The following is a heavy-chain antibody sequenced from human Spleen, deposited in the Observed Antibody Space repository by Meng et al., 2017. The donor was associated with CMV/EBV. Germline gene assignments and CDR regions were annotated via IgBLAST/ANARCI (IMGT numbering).Heavy chain of an antibody. CDR3: ARVAYGNYYDSSGYRPPNFFDS. D-gene: IGHD3-22*01. CDR1: GFTFSNYW. V-gene: IGHV3-53*01. Sequence: GGSLRLSCAASGFTFSNYWMHWVRQPPGKGLVWVSLIYSGGTSRYTESVKGRFTISRDNSENMVYLLMNSLRAEDTAVYFCARVAYGNYYDSSGYRPPNFFDSWGQGTLVTVSS. CDR2: IYSGGTS. J-gene: IGHJ4*02.